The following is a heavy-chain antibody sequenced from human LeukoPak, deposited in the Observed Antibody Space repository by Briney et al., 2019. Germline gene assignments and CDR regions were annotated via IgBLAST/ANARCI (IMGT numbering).Heavy chain of an antibody. CDR2: ISAYNGNT. V-gene: IGHV1-18*01. CDR1: GYTFTSYG. J-gene: IGHJ5*02. D-gene: IGHD3-22*01. CDR3: ARARITMIVVALLPRTSWFDP. Sequence: ASVKVSCKASGYTFTSYGISWVRQAPGQGLEWMGWISAYNGNTNYAQKLQGRVTMTTDTSTSTAYMELRSLRSDDTAVYYCARARITMIVVALLPRTSWFDPWGQGTLVTVSS.